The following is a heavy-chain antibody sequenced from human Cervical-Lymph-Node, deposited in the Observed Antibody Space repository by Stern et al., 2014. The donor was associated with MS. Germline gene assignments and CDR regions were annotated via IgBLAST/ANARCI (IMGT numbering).Heavy chain of an antibody. J-gene: IGHJ5*01. CDR1: GGTFSSSYA. CDR3: ARGAVSNRAAATLHNLFDS. CDR2: ITPIPVLP. Sequence: QVQLVESGAEVKKPGSSVNVSCKASGGTFSSSYAITWMRQAPGQGLEWMGRITPIPVLPYFAQKFQGRVPIPGDTSTSTAYMGLSSLRSEDTAVYYCARGAVSNRAAATLHNLFDSWGQGTLVTVSS. V-gene: IGHV1-69*09. D-gene: IGHD2-15*01.